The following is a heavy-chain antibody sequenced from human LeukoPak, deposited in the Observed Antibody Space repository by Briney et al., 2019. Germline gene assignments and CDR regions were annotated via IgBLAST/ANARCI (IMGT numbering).Heavy chain of an antibody. V-gene: IGHV1-69*01. CDR1: GGTFSSYA. J-gene: IGHJ3*02. CDR3: ARGTKGGIVGATGAFDI. Sequence: SVKVSCKASGGTFSSYAISWVRQAPGQGLEWMGGIIPIFGTANYAQKFQGRVTITADESTSTAYMELSSLRSEDTAVYYCARGTKGGIVGATGAFDIWGQGTMVTVSS. D-gene: IGHD1-26*01. CDR2: IIPIFGTA.